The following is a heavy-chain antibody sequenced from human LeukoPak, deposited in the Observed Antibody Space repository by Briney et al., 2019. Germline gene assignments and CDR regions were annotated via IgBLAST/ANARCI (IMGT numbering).Heavy chain of an antibody. CDR1: GGSISSSSYY. Sequence: SETLSLTCTVSGGSISSSSYYWGWLRQPPGTGLEWIGSIYYSGSTYYNPSLKSRVTISVDTSKNQFSLKLSSVTAADTAVYYCARHVTNLLTTVAADWGQGTLVTVSS. D-gene: IGHD4-11*01. CDR2: IYYSGST. CDR3: ARHVTNLLTTVAAD. J-gene: IGHJ4*02. V-gene: IGHV4-39*01.